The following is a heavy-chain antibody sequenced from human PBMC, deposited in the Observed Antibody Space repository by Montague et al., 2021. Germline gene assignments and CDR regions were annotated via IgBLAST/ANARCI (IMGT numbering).Heavy chain of an antibody. J-gene: IGHJ6*03. V-gene: IGHV4-31*03. CDR2: IYYSGST. D-gene: IGHD3-10*01. CDR3: ARAFGEPPPPPFYFYMDV. Sequence: TLSLTCTVSGGSISSGGYYWGWIRQHPGKGLEWIGYIYYSGSTYYNPSLKSRVTMSIDTSENHFSLKLNSVTAADTAVYYCARAFGEPPPPPFYFYMDVWGKGTTVSVS. CDR1: GGSISSGGYY.